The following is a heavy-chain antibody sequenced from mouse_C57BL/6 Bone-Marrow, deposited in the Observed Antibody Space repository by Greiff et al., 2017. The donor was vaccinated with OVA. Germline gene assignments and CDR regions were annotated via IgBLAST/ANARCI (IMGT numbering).Heavy chain of an antibody. Sequence: VQPQQSGAELVRPGASVTLSCKASGYTFTDYEMHWVKQTPVHGLEWIGAIDPETGGTAYNQKFKGKAILTADKSSSTAYMELRSLTSEDSAVYYCTRSDLWLRRGGFAYWGQGTLVTVSA. D-gene: IGHD2-2*01. CDR3: TRSDLWLRRGGFAY. CDR2: IDPETGGT. V-gene: IGHV1-15*01. J-gene: IGHJ3*01. CDR1: GYTFTDYE.